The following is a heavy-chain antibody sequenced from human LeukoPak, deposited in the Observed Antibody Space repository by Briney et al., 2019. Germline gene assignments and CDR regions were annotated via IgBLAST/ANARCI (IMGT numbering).Heavy chain of an antibody. CDR2: MNPNSGNT. CDR3: ARGPHSSGWYWFDP. J-gene: IGHJ5*02. Sequence: ASVKVSCKASGYTFTSYDINWVRQATGQGLEWMGWMNPNSGNTDYAQKFQGRVTMTRNTSISTAYMELSSLRSEDTAVYYCARGPHSSGWYWFDPWGQGTLVTVSS. CDR1: GYTFTSYD. D-gene: IGHD6-19*01. V-gene: IGHV1-8*01.